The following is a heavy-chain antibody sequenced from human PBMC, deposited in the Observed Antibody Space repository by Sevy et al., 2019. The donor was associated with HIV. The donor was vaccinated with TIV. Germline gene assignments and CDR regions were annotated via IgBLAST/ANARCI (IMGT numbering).Heavy chain of an antibody. CDR3: ARLGWTNNAFDI. CDR2: IYTSGST. Sequence: SDTLSLTCTVSGGSISSYYWSWIRQPAGKGLEWIGRIYTSGSTNYNPSLKSRVTMSVDTSKNQFSLKLSSVTAADTAVYYCARLGWTNNAFDIWGQGTMVTVSS. J-gene: IGHJ3*02. V-gene: IGHV4-4*07. D-gene: IGHD7-27*01. CDR1: GGSISSYY.